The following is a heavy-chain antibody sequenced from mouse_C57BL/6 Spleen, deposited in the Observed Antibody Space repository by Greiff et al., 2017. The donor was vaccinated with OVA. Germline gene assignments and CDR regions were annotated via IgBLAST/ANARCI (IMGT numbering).Heavy chain of an antibody. CDR3: ARHYGNHEDGYFDV. CDR2: ISSGGSYT. J-gene: IGHJ1*03. Sequence: DVMLVESGGDLVKPGGSLKLSCAASGFTFSSYGMSWVRQTPDKRLEWVATISSGGSYTCYPDSVKGRFTISRDNAKNTLYLHMSSLKSEDTAMYYCARHYGNHEDGYFDVWGTGTTVTVSS. D-gene: IGHD2-1*01. CDR1: GFTFSSYG. V-gene: IGHV5-6*02.